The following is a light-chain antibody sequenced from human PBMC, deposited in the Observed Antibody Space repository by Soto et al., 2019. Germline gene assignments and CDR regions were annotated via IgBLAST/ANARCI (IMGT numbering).Light chain of an antibody. Sequence: QSVLTQPASVSGSHGQSIAITCTGTSSDVGYYNYVSWYQQHPGKAPKVMIYDVNNRPSGVSDRFSGSKSGNTASLTISGLQAEDEADYYCSSYTSSSTYVFGTGTKVTVL. CDR3: SSYTSSSTYV. CDR1: SSDVGYYNY. CDR2: DVN. J-gene: IGLJ1*01. V-gene: IGLV2-14*01.